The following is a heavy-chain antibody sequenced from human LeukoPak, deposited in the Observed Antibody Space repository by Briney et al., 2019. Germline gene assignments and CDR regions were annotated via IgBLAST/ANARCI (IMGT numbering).Heavy chain of an antibody. CDR2: IYYTGNT. CDR3: ARSYYGGSHQYYFDY. V-gene: IGHV4-59*08. CDR1: GGSISSYY. D-gene: IGHD4-23*01. Sequence: SETLSLTCSVSGGSISSYYWSWIRQPPGKGLEWIGYIYYTGNTNYNPSLESRVTISVDTSKNQFSLKLNSVTAADTAVYYCARSYYGGSHQYYFDYWGQGTLVTVSS. J-gene: IGHJ4*02.